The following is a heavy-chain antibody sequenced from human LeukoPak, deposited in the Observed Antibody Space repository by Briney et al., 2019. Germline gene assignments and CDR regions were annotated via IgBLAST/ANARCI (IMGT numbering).Heavy chain of an antibody. J-gene: IGHJ4*02. Sequence: PGGSLRLSCAASGFTFSTFWMSWVRQAPGKGLEWVANIKEDGSEKYYVDSMKGRFTISGDSAKNSVYLQMNNLRVEDTALYYCARDHNYAFDNWGQGTLVTVSS. CDR3: ARDHNYAFDN. CDR2: IKEDGSEK. CDR1: GFTFSTFW. D-gene: IGHD4-11*01. V-gene: IGHV3-7*01.